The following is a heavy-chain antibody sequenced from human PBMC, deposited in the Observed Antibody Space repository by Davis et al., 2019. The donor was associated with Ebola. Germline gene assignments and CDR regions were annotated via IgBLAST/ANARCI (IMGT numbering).Heavy chain of an antibody. CDR2: INHSGST. D-gene: IGHD6-19*01. Sequence: MPSETLSLTCAVYGGSFSGYYWSWIRQPPGKGLEWIGEINHSGSTNYNPSLKSRVTISVDTSKNQFSLKLSSVTAADTAVYYCARGGGWLVRDYWGQGTLVTVSS. J-gene: IGHJ4*02. CDR3: ARGGGWLVRDY. V-gene: IGHV4-34*01. CDR1: GGSFSGYY.